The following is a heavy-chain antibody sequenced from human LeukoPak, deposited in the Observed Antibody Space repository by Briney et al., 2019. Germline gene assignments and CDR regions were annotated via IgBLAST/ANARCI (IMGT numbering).Heavy chain of an antibody. V-gene: IGHV1-2*02. Sequence: ASVKVSCKASGYTFTGYYMHWVRQAPGQGLEWMGWINPNSGGTNYAQKFQGRVTMTRDTSISTAYMELSRLRSDDAAVYYCARDLVAATTYWGQGTLVTVSS. CDR3: ARDLVAATTY. D-gene: IGHD2-15*01. J-gene: IGHJ4*02. CDR2: INPNSGGT. CDR1: GYTFTGYY.